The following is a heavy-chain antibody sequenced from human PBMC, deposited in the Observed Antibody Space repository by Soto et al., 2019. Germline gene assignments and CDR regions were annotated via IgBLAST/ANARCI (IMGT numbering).Heavy chain of an antibody. Sequence: QVQLVQSGAEVKKPGASVKVSCKASGYTFTSYYMHWVRQDPGQGLEWMGIINPSGGSTSYAQKFQGRVTMTRDTSTSTVYMELSSLRSEDTAVYSCVRCSGGSCPFDYCGQGTLVTVSS. CDR3: VRCSGGSCPFDY. J-gene: IGHJ4*02. D-gene: IGHD2-15*01. V-gene: IGHV1-46*01. CDR1: GYTFTSYY. CDR2: INPSGGST.